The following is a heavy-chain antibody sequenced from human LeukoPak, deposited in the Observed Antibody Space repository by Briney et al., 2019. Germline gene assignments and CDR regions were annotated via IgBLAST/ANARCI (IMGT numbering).Heavy chain of an antibody. J-gene: IGHJ4*02. CDR1: GFTFSSYS. D-gene: IGHD3-10*01. Sequence: GGSLRLSCAASGFTFSSYSMNWVRQAPGEGLEWVSYISSSSSTIYYADSVKGRFTISRDNAKNSLYLQMNSLRAEDTAVYYCARDSSFGELYLYYFDYWGQGTLVTVSS. CDR3: ARDSSFGELYLYYFDY. V-gene: IGHV3-48*04. CDR2: ISSSSSTI.